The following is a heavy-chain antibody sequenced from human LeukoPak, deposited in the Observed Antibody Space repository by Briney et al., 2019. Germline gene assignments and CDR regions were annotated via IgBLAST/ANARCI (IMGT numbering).Heavy chain of an antibody. CDR3: ARGDHGLGWYFDL. V-gene: IGHV1-2*06. J-gene: IGHJ2*01. D-gene: IGHD2-21*01. Sequence: ASVKVSCKASGYTFTGYYMHWVRQAPGQGLEWVVRINPNSGGTNYAQKFQGRVTMTRDTAISTAYMELSRLGSDDTAVYYCARGDHGLGWYFDLWGRGTVVTVSS. CDR2: INPNSGGT. CDR1: GYTFTGYY.